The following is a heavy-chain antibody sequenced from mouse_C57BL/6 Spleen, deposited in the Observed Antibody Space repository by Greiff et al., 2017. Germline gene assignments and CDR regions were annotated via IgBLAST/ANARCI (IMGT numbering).Heavy chain of an antibody. D-gene: IGHD2-4*01. J-gene: IGHJ3*01. V-gene: IGHV1-81*01. CDR2: IYPRSGNT. CDR1: GYTFTSYG. Sequence: VQLQQSGAELARPGASVKLSCKASGYTFTSYGISWVKQRTGQGLEWIGEIYPRSGNTYYNEKFKGKATLTADKSSSTAYMELRSLTSEDSAVYFCARNEDYHFAYWGQGTLVTVSA. CDR3: ARNEDYHFAY.